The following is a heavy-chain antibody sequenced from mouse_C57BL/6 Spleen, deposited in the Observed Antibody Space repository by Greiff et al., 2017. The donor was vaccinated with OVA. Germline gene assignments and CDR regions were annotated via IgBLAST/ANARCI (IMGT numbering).Heavy chain of an antibody. V-gene: IGHV1-53*01. D-gene: IGHD1-1*01. CDR3: ARWGYGSSLVYFDH. Sequence: QVQLQQPGTELVKPGASVKLSCKASGYTFTSYWMHWVKQRPGQGLEWIGNINPSNGGTNYNEKFKSKATLTVDKSSSTAYMQLSSLTSEDSAVYYCARWGYGSSLVYFDHWGQGTTLTVSS. CDR1: GYTFTSYW. J-gene: IGHJ2*01. CDR2: INPSNGGT.